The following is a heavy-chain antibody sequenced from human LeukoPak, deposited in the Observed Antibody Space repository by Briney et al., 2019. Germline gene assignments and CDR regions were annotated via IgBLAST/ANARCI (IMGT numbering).Heavy chain of an antibody. V-gene: IGHV3-11*01. CDR3: ARGLTYYDFWSGHHPGSYYMDV. J-gene: IGHJ6*03. CDR2: ISSSGSTI. CDR1: GFTFSDYY. D-gene: IGHD3-3*01. Sequence: GGSLRLSCAASGFTFSDYYMSWIRQAPGKGLEWVSYISSSGSTIYYADSVKGRFTISRDNAKNSLYLQMNSLRAEDTAVYYCARGLTYYDFWSGHHPGSYYMDVWGKGTTVTVSS.